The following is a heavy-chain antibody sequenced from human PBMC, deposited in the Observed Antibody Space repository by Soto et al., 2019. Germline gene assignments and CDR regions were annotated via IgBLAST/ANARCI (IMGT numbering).Heavy chain of an antibody. CDR3: AIELPQRQGRNMDV. D-gene: IGHD1-1*01. J-gene: IGHJ6*02. Sequence: TLSLTCTVTGGSMTSGDQYWTWIRHRPGEGLEWFGYINHRGSLYYNPSLKSRVSMSVDTSKNQFSLNLSSVTAADTAVHYCAIELPQRQGRNMDVWGQGTTVTVSS. V-gene: IGHV4-31*03. CDR1: GGSMTSGDQY. CDR2: INHRGSL.